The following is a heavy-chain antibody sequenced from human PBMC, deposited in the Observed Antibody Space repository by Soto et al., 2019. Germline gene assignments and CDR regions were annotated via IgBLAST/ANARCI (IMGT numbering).Heavy chain of an antibody. Sequence: QVQLQQWGAGLLKPSETLSLTCTVYGGSFSGNYWSWIRQPPGMGLEGSGEISHRGSGSNYNPSLKRRVTISVATSKNQFSLTLSSVTAADTAMYSCASGHLPGGNTFYYDYWGQGTLVTVSS. CDR3: ASGHLPGGNTFYYDY. J-gene: IGHJ4*02. CDR1: GGSFSGNY. CDR2: ISHRGSGS. D-gene: IGHD2-15*01. V-gene: IGHV4-34*01.